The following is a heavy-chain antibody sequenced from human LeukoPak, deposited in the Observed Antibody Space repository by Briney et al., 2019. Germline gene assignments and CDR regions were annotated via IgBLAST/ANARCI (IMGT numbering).Heavy chain of an antibody. V-gene: IGHV4-34*01. D-gene: IGHD5-12*01. Sequence: SETLSLTCAVYGGSFSGYYWSWIRQPPGKGLEWIGEINHSGSTNYNPSLKSRVTISVDTSKNQFSLKLSSVTAADTAVYYCARRAKHIVATIYRSNIGWFDPWGQGTLVTVSS. J-gene: IGHJ5*02. CDR2: INHSGST. CDR1: GGSFSGYY. CDR3: ARRAKHIVATIYRSNIGWFDP.